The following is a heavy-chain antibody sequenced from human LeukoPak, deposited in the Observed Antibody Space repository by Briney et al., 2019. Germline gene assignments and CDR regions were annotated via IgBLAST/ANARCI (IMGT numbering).Heavy chain of an antibody. CDR3: ARVTGTTQSYYYYGMDV. CDR2: IYYSGST. V-gene: IGHV4-59*01. Sequence: SETLSLTCTVSGGSISSYYWSWIRQPPGKGLEWIGYIYYSGSTNYNPSLKSRVTISVDTSKNQFSLKLSSVTAADTAVYYCARVTGTTQSYYYYGMDVWGQGTTVTVSS. D-gene: IGHD1-1*01. CDR1: GGSISSYY. J-gene: IGHJ6*02.